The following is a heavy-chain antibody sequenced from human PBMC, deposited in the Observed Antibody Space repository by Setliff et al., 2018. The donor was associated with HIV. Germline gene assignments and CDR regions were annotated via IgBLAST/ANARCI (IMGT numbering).Heavy chain of an antibody. V-gene: IGHV4-39*01. J-gene: IGHJ6*03. CDR2: IYYSGST. D-gene: IGHD6-13*01. Sequence: SETLSLTCNVSGGSISSSSYYWGWIRQPPGKGLEWIGSIYYSGSTYFNPSLKSRVTISVDTSKNHVSPRLTSVTAADTGVYYCARHRDPPGTSWIYYYYYMDLWGEGTTVTVSS. CDR3: ARHRDPPGTSWIYYYYYMDL. CDR1: GGSISSSSYY.